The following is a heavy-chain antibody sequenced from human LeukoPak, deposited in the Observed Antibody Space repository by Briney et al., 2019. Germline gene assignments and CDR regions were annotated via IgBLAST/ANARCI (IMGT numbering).Heavy chain of an antibody. Sequence: SETLSLTCTVSGGSISSYYWTWIRQPPGKGLEWIGYIYYSGSTNYNPSLKSRVTISVDTSKNQFSLKLTSVTAADTAVYYCTRGDSSDYYGVDVWGQGTTATVSS. V-gene: IGHV4-59*01. CDR3: TRGDSSDYYGVDV. CDR2: IYYSGST. CDR1: GGSISSYY. D-gene: IGHD2-21*02. J-gene: IGHJ6*02.